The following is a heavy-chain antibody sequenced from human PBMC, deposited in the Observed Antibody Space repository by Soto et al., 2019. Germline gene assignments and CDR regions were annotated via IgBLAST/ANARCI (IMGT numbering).Heavy chain of an antibody. CDR3: ARSWLPPDDYYYYMGV. D-gene: IGHD5-12*01. CDR1: GYTFTSYG. CDR2: ISSYNGNT. Sequence: QVQLVQSGAEVKKPGASVKVSCKASGYTFTSYGFSWVRQAPGQGLEWMGWISSYNGNTNYAQNLQGRVTMTTDTSTSTAYMELRSLRSDDTAVYYCARSWLPPDDYYYYMGVWGKGTTVTVSS. V-gene: IGHV1-18*01. J-gene: IGHJ6*03.